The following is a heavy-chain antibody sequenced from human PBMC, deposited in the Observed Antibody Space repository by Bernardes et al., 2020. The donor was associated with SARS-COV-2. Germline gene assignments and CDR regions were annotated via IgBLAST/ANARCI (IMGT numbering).Heavy chain of an antibody. CDR1: GYSVTSYW. Sequence: GQHLKISSKGSGYSVTSYWIGWVRTMPGKGLEWMGIIYPGDSDTRYSPSFQGQVTISADKSISTAYLQWSSLKASDTAMYYCASGGSSSAADYWGQGTLVTVSS. D-gene: IGHD6-6*01. J-gene: IGHJ4*02. CDR3: ASGGSSSAADY. CDR2: IYPGDSDT. V-gene: IGHV5-51*01.